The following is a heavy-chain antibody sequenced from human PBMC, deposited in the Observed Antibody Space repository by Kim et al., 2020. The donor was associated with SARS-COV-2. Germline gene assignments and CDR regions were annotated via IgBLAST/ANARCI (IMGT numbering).Heavy chain of an antibody. CDR1: GFTFFGHA. D-gene: IGHD2-21*01. CDR3: LKGGWGWIWDY. J-gene: IGHJ4*02. CDR2: IDGSDGTT. V-gene: IGHV3-23*01. Sequence: GGSLRLSCTTSGFTFFGHAMSWVRQAPGKGLEWVSSIDGSDGTTYYVDSVKGRFSISRDDSRNTLYLQMSALRADDTAAYYCLKGGWGWIWDYWGQGTLAT.